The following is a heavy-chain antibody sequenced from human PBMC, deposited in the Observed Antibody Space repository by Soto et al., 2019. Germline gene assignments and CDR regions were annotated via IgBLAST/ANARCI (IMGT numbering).Heavy chain of an antibody. CDR3: ATQPRATVIVNWFDP. J-gene: IGHJ5*02. CDR1: GYTLTELS. Sequence: ASVKVSCKVSGYTLTELSMHWVRQAPGKGLEWMGGFDPEDGETIYAQKFQGRVTMTEDTSTDTAYMELSSLRSEDTAVYYCATQPRATVIVNWFDPWGQGTLVTVSS. D-gene: IGHD4-17*01. V-gene: IGHV1-24*01. CDR2: FDPEDGET.